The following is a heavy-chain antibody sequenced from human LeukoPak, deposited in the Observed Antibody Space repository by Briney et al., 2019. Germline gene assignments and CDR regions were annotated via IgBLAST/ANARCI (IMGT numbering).Heavy chain of an antibody. CDR3: ARRGFGALFDY. CDR1: GGSISSSSYY. Sequence: PLETLSLTCTVSGGSISSSSYYWGWIRQPPGKGLEWIGSIYYSGSTYYNPSLKSRVTISVDTSKNQFSLKLSSVTAADTAVYYCARRGFGALFDYWGQGTLVTVSS. D-gene: IGHD3-10*01. J-gene: IGHJ4*02. V-gene: IGHV4-39*01. CDR2: IYYSGST.